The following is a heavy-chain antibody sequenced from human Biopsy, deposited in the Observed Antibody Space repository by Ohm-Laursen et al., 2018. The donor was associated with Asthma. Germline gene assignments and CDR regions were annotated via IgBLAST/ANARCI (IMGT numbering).Heavy chain of an antibody. D-gene: IGHD2-2*01. Sequence: SVKVSCKSLGGTFNTYVIGWVRQVPGQGLEWMGGINSVFGTTTYPQKFQDRVTITADDSTGTVYMELSSLRSEDTAVYYCARKAGSCISRTCYSLDFWGQGTLVTVSS. CDR1: GGTFNTYV. V-gene: IGHV1-69*13. CDR2: INSVFGTT. CDR3: ARKAGSCISRTCYSLDF. J-gene: IGHJ4*02.